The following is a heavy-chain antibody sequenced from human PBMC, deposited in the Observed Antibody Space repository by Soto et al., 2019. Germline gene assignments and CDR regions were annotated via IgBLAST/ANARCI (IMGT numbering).Heavy chain of an antibody. D-gene: IGHD3-10*01. CDR1: GFTFSDYY. Sequence: QVQLVESGGGLVKPGGSLRLSCAASGFTFSDYYMSWIRQAPGKGLEWVSYISSSGSYTNYPDSVEGRFTISRDNVKNSLYLQMNSLSGDDTAVYYCARVPYYYTSGTDYGMDVWGQGTTVTVSS. J-gene: IGHJ6*02. V-gene: IGHV3-11*06. CDR2: ISSSGSYT. CDR3: ARVPYYYTSGTDYGMDV.